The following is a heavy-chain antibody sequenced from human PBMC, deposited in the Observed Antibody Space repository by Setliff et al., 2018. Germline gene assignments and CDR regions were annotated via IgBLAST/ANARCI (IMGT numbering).Heavy chain of an antibody. J-gene: IGHJ4*02. V-gene: IGHV4-4*08. CDR2: IYTSGII. Sequence: SETLSLTCTVSDGSVSTYYWSWIRQPPGRGLEYIGYIYTSGIINYNPSLKSRVTMSLDTSKNQFSLSLTSVTAADTAMYFCARTARVPDCSGQGILVTVSS. CDR1: DGSVSTYY. CDR3: ARTARVPDC.